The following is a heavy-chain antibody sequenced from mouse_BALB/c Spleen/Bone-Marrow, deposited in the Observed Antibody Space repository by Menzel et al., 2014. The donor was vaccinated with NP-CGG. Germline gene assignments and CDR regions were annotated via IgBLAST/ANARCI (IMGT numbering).Heavy chain of an antibody. D-gene: IGHD4-1*01. V-gene: IGHV14-3*02. J-gene: IGHJ4*01. CDR3: ARWEYYAMDY. Sequence: EVKLVESGAELVEPGASVKLSCTASGFNIKDTYMHWVKQRPEQGLEWIGRIDPANGNTKYDPKFQGKATITADTSSNTAYLQLSSLTSEDTAVYYCARWEYYAMDYWGQGNSVTVSS. CDR2: IDPANGNT. CDR1: GFNIKDTY.